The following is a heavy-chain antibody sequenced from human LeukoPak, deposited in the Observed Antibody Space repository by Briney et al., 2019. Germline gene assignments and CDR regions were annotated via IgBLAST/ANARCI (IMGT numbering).Heavy chain of an antibody. CDR3: AKDYRPKYYYDSSGYFDY. J-gene: IGHJ4*02. Sequence: GGSLRLSCAASGFTFSSYAMRWVRQAPGKGLEWVSAISGSGGSTYYADSVKGRFTISRDNSKNTLYLQMNSLRAEDTAVYYCAKDYRPKYYYDSSGYFDYWGQGTLVTVSS. CDR1: GFTFSSYA. D-gene: IGHD3-22*01. CDR2: ISGSGGST. V-gene: IGHV3-23*01.